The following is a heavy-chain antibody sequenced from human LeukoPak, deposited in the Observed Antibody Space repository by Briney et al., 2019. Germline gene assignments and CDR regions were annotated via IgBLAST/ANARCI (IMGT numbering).Heavy chain of an antibody. CDR1: GGSISSSSYY. J-gene: IGHJ3*02. V-gene: IGHV4-39*07. D-gene: IGHD6-6*01. Sequence: PSETLSLTCTVSGGSISSSSYYWGWIRQPPGKGLEWIGSIYYSGSTYYNPSLKSRVTISVDTSKNQFSLKLSSVTAADTAVYYCARDLRSSEAFDIWGQGTMVTVSS. CDR2: IYYSGST. CDR3: ARDLRSSEAFDI.